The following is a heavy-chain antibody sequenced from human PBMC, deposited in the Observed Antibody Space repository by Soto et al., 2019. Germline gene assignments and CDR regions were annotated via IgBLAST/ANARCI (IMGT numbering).Heavy chain of an antibody. CDR1: GYSFTSYW. CDR3: ARTSAAGKNYYAMDV. V-gene: IGHV5-51*01. D-gene: IGHD6-13*01. Sequence: EVQLVQSGAEVKKPGESLKISCKGSGYSFTSYWIGWVRQMPGKGLEWMGIIYPGDSDTRYSPSLQGQVTILADKSISTAYLQWSSLKASDTAMYYCARTSAAGKNYYAMDVWGQGTTVTVSS. CDR2: IYPGDSDT. J-gene: IGHJ6*02.